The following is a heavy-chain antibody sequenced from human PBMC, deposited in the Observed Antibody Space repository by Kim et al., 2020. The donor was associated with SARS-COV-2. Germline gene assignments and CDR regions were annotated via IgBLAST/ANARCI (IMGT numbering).Heavy chain of an antibody. V-gene: IGHV3-30-3*01. CDR2: ISYDGSNK. Sequence: GGSLRLSCAASGFTFSSYAMHWVRQAPGKGLEWVAVISYDGSNKYYADSVKGRFTISRDNSKNTLYLQMNSLRAEDTAVYYCARAGAAKLLLTTHFDYSG. CDR3: ARAGAAKLLLTTHFDY. J-gene: IGHJ4*01. CDR1: GFTFSSYA. D-gene: IGHD2-15*01.